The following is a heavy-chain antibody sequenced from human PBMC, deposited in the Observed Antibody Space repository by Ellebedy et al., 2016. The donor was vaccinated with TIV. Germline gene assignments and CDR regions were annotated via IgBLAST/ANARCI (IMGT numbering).Heavy chain of an antibody. J-gene: IGHJ4*02. Sequence: PGGSLRLSCAASGFTFSNYALNWIRLAPGKGLEWVAIISFDGRNKYYADSVKGRFTISRDNSKNTVYLQMNSLRAEDTAVYYCARDPGDYYLDYWGQGTLVTVSS. D-gene: IGHD4-17*01. V-gene: IGHV3-30*04. CDR1: GFTFSNYA. CDR3: ARDPGDYYLDY. CDR2: ISFDGRNK.